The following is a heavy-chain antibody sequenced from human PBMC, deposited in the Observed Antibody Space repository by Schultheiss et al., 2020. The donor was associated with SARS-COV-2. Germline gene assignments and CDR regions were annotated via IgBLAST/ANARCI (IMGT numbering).Heavy chain of an antibody. J-gene: IGHJ6*02. Sequence: GGSLRLSCAASGFTFSSYSMNWVRQAPGKGLEWVSSISSSSSYIYYADSVKGRFTISRDNAKNSLYLQMNSLRAKDTAVYYCARDYTIFGVVTRQNHYYYYGMDVWGQGTTVTVSS. CDR3: ARDYTIFGVVTRQNHYYYYGMDV. D-gene: IGHD3-3*01. CDR2: ISSSSSYI. CDR1: GFTFSSYS. V-gene: IGHV3-21*01.